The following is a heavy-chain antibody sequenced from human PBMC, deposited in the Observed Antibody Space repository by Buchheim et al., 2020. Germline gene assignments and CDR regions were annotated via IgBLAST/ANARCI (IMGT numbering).Heavy chain of an antibody. CDR3: AHKITAGRGNYYYGMDV. D-gene: IGHD6-13*01. CDR2: IYSGGST. Sequence: EVQLVESGGGLVQPGGSLRLSCAASGFTFSSYWMSWVRQAPGKGLEWVSVIYSGGSTYYADSVKGRFTISRDNSKNTLYLQMNSLRAEDTAVYYCAHKITAGRGNYYYGMDVWGQGTT. CDR1: GFTFSSYW. V-gene: IGHV3-66*01. J-gene: IGHJ6*02.